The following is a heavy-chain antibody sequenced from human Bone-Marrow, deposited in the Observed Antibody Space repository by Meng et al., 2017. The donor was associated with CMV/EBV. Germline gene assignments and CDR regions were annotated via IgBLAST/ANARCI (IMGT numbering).Heavy chain of an antibody. Sequence: ASVKVSCKASGYTFTSYDINWVRQATGQGLEWMGWMNPNSGNTGYAQKFQGRVTMTRNTSISTAYMELSSLRSEDTAVYFCAGGSADRRGIVLVTAALGAFDVWGQGTRVTVSS. D-gene: IGHD2-21*02. J-gene: IGHJ3*01. CDR2: MNPNSGNT. CDR3: AGGSADRRGIVLVTAALGAFDV. V-gene: IGHV1-8*01. CDR1: GYTFTSYD.